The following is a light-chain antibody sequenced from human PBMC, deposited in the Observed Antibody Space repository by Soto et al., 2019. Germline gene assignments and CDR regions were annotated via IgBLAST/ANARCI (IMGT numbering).Light chain of an antibody. V-gene: IGLV2-14*01. CDR1: SSDVGGYNY. CDR3: SSYKSSSHVV. CDR2: EVS. Sequence: QSALTQPASVSGSPGQSITISCTGTSSDVGGYNYVSGYQQHPGKAPKLMIYEVSNRPSGVSNRFSGSKSCNTASLPISGLQAEDEADYYCSSYKSSSHVVFGGGTKLTVL. J-gene: IGLJ2*01.